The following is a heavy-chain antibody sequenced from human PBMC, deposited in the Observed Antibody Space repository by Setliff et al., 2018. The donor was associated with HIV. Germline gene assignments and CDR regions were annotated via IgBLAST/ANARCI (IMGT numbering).Heavy chain of an antibody. Sequence: WLRQAPGKGLEWVSSISSSSSYIYYADSVKGRFTISRDNAKDSLYLQMNSLRAEDTAVYYCARASGAFDIWGQGTMVTVSS. V-gene: IGHV3-21*01. CDR2: ISSSSSYI. J-gene: IGHJ3*02. CDR3: ARASGAFDI.